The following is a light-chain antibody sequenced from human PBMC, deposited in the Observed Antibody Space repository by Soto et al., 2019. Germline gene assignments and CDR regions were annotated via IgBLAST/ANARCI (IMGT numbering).Light chain of an antibody. J-gene: IGKJ3*01. CDR3: QHYGSSPIS. CDR2: GAS. Sequence: EIVLTQSPGTLSLSPGARATLSCRASQGVSSRYFAWYQQKPGQAPRLLIYGASTRATGIPDRFSGSGSGTNFTLTISRLEPEDFAVYNCQHYGSSPISFGPGTKVDMK. CDR1: QGVSSRY. V-gene: IGKV3-20*01.